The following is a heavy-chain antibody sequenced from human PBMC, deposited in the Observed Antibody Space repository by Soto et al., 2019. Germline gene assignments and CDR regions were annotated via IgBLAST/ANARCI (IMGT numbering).Heavy chain of an antibody. CDR3: ARKEDYYGSGSYSTNPDYYYYGMDV. CDR1: GYTFTSYA. Sequence: SVKVSCKASGYTFTSYAMHWVRQAPGQRLEWMGWINAGNGNTKYSQKFQGRVTITRDTSASTAYMELSSLRSEDTAVYYCARKEDYYGSGSYSTNPDYYYYGMDVWGQGTTVTVSS. D-gene: IGHD3-10*01. CDR2: INAGNGNT. J-gene: IGHJ6*02. V-gene: IGHV1-3*01.